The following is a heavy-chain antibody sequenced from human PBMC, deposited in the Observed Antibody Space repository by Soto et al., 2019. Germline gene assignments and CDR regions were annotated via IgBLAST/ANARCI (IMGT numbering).Heavy chain of an antibody. CDR2: ISAYNGNT. D-gene: IGHD2-15*01. J-gene: IGHJ6*03. CDR3: ARVLYCSGGSCYITHYYYYYMDV. V-gene: IGHV1-18*01. Sequence: ASVKVSCKASGYTFTSYGISWVRQAPGQGLEWMGWISAYNGNTSYAQKLQGRVTMTTDTSTSTAYMELRSLRSDDTAVYYCARVLYCSGGSCYITHYYYYYMDVCGKGTTVTVSS. CDR1: GYTFTSYG.